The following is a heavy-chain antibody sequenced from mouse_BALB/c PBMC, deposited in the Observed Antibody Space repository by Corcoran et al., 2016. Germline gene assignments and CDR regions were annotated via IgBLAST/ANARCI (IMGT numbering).Heavy chain of an antibody. CDR2: INTYTGEQ. V-gene: IGHV9-3-1*01. Sequence: QIQLVQSGPELKKPGEPVKISSKASGYTFTNYGMNGLKQATGKGLKWMSGINTYTGEQTYADDFKVRFAFSLETTASTAYLQINNRKNEDTATYFCARGTVDAMDYWGQGTSVTVSS. D-gene: IGHD1-1*01. CDR3: ARGTVDAMDY. J-gene: IGHJ4*01. CDR1: GYTFTNYG.